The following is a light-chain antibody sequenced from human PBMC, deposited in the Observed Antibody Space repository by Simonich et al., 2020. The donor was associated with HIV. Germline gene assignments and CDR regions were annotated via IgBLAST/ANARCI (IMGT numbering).Light chain of an antibody. CDR2: AAS. CDR3: QQSYSTPIA. J-gene: IGKJ1*01. CDR1: QSIRNY. Sequence: DIQLTQSPSSLSASIGDRVTITCRASQSIRNYLNWSQQKEGKAPKLLIYAASRLQSGVPSKFSGSGSGTDFTLTISSLQPEDFGTYYCQQSYSTPIAFGQGTKVEIK. V-gene: IGKV1-39*01.